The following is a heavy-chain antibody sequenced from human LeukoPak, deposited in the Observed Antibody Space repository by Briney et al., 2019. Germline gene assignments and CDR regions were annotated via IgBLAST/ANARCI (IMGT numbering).Heavy chain of an antibody. CDR2: IYSDNT. D-gene: IGHD1-26*01. J-gene: IGHJ4*02. V-gene: IGHV3-53*01. CDR1: GFTVSSNS. Sequence: PGGSLRLSCTVSGFTVSSNSMSWVRQAPGKGLEWVSFIYSDNTHYSDSVKGRFTISRDNSKNTLYLQMNSLRAEDTAVYYCAKTHAVIVGATTDYWGQGTLVTVSS. CDR3: AKTHAVIVGATTDY.